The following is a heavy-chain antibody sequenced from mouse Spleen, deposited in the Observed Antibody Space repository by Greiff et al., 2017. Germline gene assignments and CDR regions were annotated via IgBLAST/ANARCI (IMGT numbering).Heavy chain of an antibody. Sequence: VQLQQPGAELVKPGASVKLSCKASGYTFTSYWMHWVKQRPGQGLEWIGMIHPNSGSTNYNEKFKSKATLTVDKSSSTAYMQLSSLTSEDSAVYFCARKDYGSSSSMDYWGQGTSVTVSS. V-gene: IGHV1-64*01. CDR2: IHPNSGST. CDR1: GYTFTSYW. J-gene: IGHJ4*01. D-gene: IGHD1-1*01. CDR3: ARKDYGSSSSMDY.